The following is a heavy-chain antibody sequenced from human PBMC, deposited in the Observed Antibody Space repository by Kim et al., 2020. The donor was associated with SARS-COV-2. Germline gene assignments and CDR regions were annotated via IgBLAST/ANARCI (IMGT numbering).Heavy chain of an antibody. J-gene: IGHJ4*02. CDR1: GFIFGDYA. CDR2: INWNSGSI. Sequence: GGSLRLSCAASGFIFGDYAMHWVRQAPGKGLEWVSCINWNSGSIDYADSLKGRFTVSRDNAKNSLYLQVNSLRPEDTAFYYCARDSRGSIDYWGQGTLVTVSS. CDR3: ARDSRGSIDY. D-gene: IGHD3-10*01. V-gene: IGHV3-9*01.